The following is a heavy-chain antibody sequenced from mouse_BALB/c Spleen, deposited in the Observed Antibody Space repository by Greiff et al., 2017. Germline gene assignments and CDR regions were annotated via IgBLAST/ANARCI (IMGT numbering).Heavy chain of an antibody. V-gene: IGHV5-17*02. CDR1: GFTFSSFG. CDR2: ISSGSSTI. Sequence: EVMLVESGGGLVQPGGSRKLSCAASGFTFSSFGMHWVRQAPEKGLEWVAYISSGSSTIYYADTVKGRFTISRDNPKNTLFLQMTSLRSEDTAMYYCARWRTGGYYAMDYWGQGTSVTVSS. J-gene: IGHJ4*01. CDR3: ARWRTGGYYAMDY.